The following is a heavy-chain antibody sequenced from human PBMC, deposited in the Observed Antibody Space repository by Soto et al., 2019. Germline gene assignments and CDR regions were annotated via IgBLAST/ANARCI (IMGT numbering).Heavy chain of an antibody. D-gene: IGHD3-3*01. J-gene: IGHJ6*02. CDR1: GFTFSSYA. CDR3: ARGVVPPYYYYYGMDV. Sequence: GGSLRLSCAASGFTFSSYAMHWVRQAPGKGLEWVAVISYDGSNKYYADSVKGRFTISRDNSKNTLYLQMNSLRAEDTAVYYCARGVVPPYYYYYGMDVWGQGTTVTVSS. V-gene: IGHV3-30-3*01. CDR2: ISYDGSNK.